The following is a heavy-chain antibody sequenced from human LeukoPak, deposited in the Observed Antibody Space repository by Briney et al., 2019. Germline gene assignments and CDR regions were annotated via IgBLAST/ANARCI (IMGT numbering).Heavy chain of an antibody. CDR1: GFTLSNHM. CDR2: FNGRGGTT. V-gene: IGHV3-23*01. CDR3: ARGVGFTTCMDA. J-gene: IGHJ6*02. Sequence: GGSLRLSCVASGFTLSNHMMSWVRQAPGKGLEWVSYFNGRGGTTDYADSVKGRFTMLRDSSRDTLFLQMNSLRAEDTAIYYCARGVGFTTCMDAWGQGTTVTVSS. D-gene: IGHD1-14*01.